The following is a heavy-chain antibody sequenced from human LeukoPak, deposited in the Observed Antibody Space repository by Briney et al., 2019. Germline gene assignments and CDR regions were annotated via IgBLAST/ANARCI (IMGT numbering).Heavy chain of an antibody. CDR3: AKDTTGYYYGMDV. CDR1: GFTFDDYA. Sequence: GGSLRLSCAASGFTFDDYAMHWVRQAPGKGLEWVSGISWNSGSIGFADSVKGRFTISRDNAKNSLYLQMDSLRAEDTALYYCAKDTTGYYYGMDVWGQGTTVTVSS. CDR2: ISWNSGSI. D-gene: IGHD4-17*01. V-gene: IGHV3-9*01. J-gene: IGHJ6*02.